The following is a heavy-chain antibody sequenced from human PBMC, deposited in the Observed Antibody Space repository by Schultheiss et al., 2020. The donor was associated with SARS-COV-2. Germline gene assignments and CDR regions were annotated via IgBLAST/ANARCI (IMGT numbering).Heavy chain of an antibody. CDR3: VREREYQLPPYYYYYYMDV. Sequence: SETLSLTCAVSGGSISSSNWWSWVRQPPGKGLEWIGEISLSGSTNYNPSLKSRVTISVDTSKNQFSLKLSSVTAADTAVYYCVREREYQLPPYYYYYYMDVWGKGTTVTVSS. J-gene: IGHJ6*03. D-gene: IGHD2-2*01. CDR2: ISLSGST. V-gene: IGHV4-4*02. CDR1: GGSISSSNW.